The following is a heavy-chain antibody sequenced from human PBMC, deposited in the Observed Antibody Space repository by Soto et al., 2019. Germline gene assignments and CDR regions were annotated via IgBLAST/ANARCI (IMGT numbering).Heavy chain of an antibody. CDR3: ARDYGAAAGTSLNWFDP. Sequence: ASVKVSCKSSGYVFTGYYMHWVRRAPGQGLEWLGWINPISGDTKYAQKFQGWVTMTRDTSSNTVYMELTRLRSDDTAVYYCARDYGAAAGTSLNWFDPWGQGTLVTVSS. J-gene: IGHJ5*02. CDR2: INPISGDT. CDR1: GYVFTGYY. V-gene: IGHV1-2*04. D-gene: IGHD6-13*01.